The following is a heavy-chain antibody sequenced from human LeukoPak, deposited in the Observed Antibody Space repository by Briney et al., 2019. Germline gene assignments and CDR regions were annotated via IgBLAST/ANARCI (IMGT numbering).Heavy chain of an antibody. V-gene: IGHV3-13*01. Sequence: AGGSLRLSCAASGFTFSSYDMHWVRQATGKGLEWVSAIGTAGDTYYPGSVKGRFTISRDNSKNTLYLQMNSLRAEDTAVYYCAKYGASQLYTAMAYWGQGTLVTVSS. CDR3: AKYGASQLYTAMAY. J-gene: IGHJ4*02. CDR1: GFTFSSYD. CDR2: IGTAGDT. D-gene: IGHD5-18*01.